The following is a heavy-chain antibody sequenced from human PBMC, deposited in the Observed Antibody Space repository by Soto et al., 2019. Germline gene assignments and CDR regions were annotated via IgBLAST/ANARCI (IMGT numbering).Heavy chain of an antibody. V-gene: IGHV3-30*18. J-gene: IGHJ5*01. CDR3: AKDWGSSGWFNWFDS. CDR2: IAHNGFSQ. CDR1: GFTLSNTG. Sequence: QVQLVESGGGVVQPGTSLRLSCVVSGFTLSNTGVHWVRQAPGKGLEWVAMIAHNGFSQFYVDSVKGRFTISRDNSKNTVYLQMHSVRPEDTSVYYCAKDWGSSGWFNWFDSWGQGTLVTVSS. D-gene: IGHD6-19*01.